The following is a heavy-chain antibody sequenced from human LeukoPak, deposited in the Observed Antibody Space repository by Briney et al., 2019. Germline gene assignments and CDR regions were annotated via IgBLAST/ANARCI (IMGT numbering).Heavy chain of an antibody. V-gene: IGHV4-30-2*01. CDR1: GGSISSGGYY. CDR2: IYHSGST. J-gene: IGHJ3*02. D-gene: IGHD3-10*02. Sequence: PSETLSLTCTVSGGSISSGGYYWSWIRQPPGKGLEWIGYIYHSGSTYYNPSLKSRVTISVDRSKNQFSLKLSSVTAADTAVYYCARDRGNYITMIGAFDIWGQGTMVTVSS. CDR3: ARDRGNYITMIGAFDI.